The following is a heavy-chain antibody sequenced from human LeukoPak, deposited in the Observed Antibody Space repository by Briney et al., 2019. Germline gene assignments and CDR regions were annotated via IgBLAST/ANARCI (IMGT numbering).Heavy chain of an antibody. CDR3: ARSQIAVAAYYFDY. D-gene: IGHD6-19*01. CDR1: VFTFSTYW. V-gene: IGHV3-7*03. CDR2: IEQDGSEE. Sequence: GGSLRLSCAASVFTFSTYWMTWVRQAPGKGLEWVANIEQDGSEEYYVDSLKGRFTISRDNAKNSLYLQMNSLRAEDTAVYHCARSQIAVAAYYFDYWGQGTLVTVSS. J-gene: IGHJ4*02.